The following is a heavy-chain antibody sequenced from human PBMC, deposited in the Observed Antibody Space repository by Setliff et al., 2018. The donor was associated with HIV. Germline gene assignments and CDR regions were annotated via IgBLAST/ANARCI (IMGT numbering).Heavy chain of an antibody. J-gene: IGHJ4*02. D-gene: IGHD5-12*01. Sequence: EASVKVSCKASGYTFTSYGISWVRQAPGQGLEWMGWISTYNGNTNYAQKLQGRVTMTTDTSTTTAYMELSSLISDDTAVYYCERESRDIVATSPLDYWGQGTLVTVSS. CDR1: GYTFTSYG. CDR3: ERESRDIVATSPLDY. CDR2: ISTYNGNT. V-gene: IGHV1-18*01.